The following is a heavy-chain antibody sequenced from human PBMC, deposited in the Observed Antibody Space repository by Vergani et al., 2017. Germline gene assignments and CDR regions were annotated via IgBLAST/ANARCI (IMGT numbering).Heavy chain of an antibody. CDR1: GFTFSSYA. D-gene: IGHD4-11*01. CDR2: ISGSGDST. J-gene: IGHJ4*02. CDR3: ARLGMTTALKGGGVYFDY. V-gene: IGHV3-23*01. Sequence: EVQLLESGGGLVQPGGSLRLSCAASGFTFSSYAISWVRQPPGKGLEWVSAISGSGDSTYYADSVKGRFTISRDNSKNTLYLQMNSLRAEDTALYYCARLGMTTALKGGGVYFDYWGQGTLVTVSS.